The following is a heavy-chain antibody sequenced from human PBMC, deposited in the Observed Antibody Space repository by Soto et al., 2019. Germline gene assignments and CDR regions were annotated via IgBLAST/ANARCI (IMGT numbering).Heavy chain of an antibody. Sequence: GGSLRLSCAASGFTFSSYTMTWVRQAPGKGLEWVSAISASGGSTYYADSVKGRFTISRDNSKNTLYLQMNSPRAEDTAVYYCAKNGYSSSSGDYWGQGTLVTVSS. CDR3: AKNGYSSSSGDY. J-gene: IGHJ4*02. CDR2: ISASGGST. D-gene: IGHD6-6*01. V-gene: IGHV3-23*01. CDR1: GFTFSSYT.